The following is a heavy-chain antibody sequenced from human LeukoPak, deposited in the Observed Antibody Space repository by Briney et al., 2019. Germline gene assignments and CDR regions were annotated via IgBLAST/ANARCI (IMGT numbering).Heavy chain of an antibody. D-gene: IGHD3-22*01. J-gene: IGHJ4*02. CDR1: GGSISSSNW. Sequence: SGTLSLTCAVSGGSISSSNWWSWVRQPPGKGLEWIGEIYHSGSTNYNPSLKSRVTISIDTSKNQFSLKLSSVTAADTAVYSCARGVSYYYDRSGSYYFDYWGQGTLVTVSS. CDR2: IYHSGST. V-gene: IGHV4-4*02. CDR3: ARGVSYYYDRSGSYYFDY.